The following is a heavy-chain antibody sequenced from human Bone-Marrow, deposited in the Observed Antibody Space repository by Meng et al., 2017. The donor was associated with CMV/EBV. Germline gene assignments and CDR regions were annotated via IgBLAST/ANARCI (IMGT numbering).Heavy chain of an antibody. CDR3: ARVLSGYFDY. CDR2: IYYSGST. V-gene: IGHV4-30-4*08. D-gene: IGHD2-15*01. Sequence: QVEPQEWGAGLVKPSQTLSLTCTFSGGSISSGDYDWSWIRQPPGKGLEWIGYIYYSGSTYYNPSLKSRVTISVDTSKNQFSLKLSSVTAADTAVYYCARVLSGYFDYWGQGTLVTVSS. CDR1: GGSISSGDYD. J-gene: IGHJ4*02.